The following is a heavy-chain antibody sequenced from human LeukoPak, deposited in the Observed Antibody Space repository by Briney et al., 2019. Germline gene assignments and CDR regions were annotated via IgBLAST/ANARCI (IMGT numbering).Heavy chain of an antibody. CDR3: AKDTITMIMEGWAFDI. D-gene: IGHD3-22*01. Sequence: GGSLRLSCAASGFTFSSYSMNWVRQAPGKGLEWVSYISSSSSTIYYADSVKGRFTISRDNSKNTLYLQMNSLRAEDTAVYYCAKDTITMIMEGWAFDIWGQGTMVTVSS. CDR1: GFTFSSYS. J-gene: IGHJ3*02. CDR2: ISSSSSTI. V-gene: IGHV3-48*01.